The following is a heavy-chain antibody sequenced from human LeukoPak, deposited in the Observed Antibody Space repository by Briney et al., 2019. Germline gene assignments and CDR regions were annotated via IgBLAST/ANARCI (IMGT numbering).Heavy chain of an antibody. V-gene: IGHV4-59*01. CDR2: IYYSGNT. CDR1: GGSISPYY. D-gene: IGHD3-10*02. CDR3: ARSTGSTMFIDY. Sequence: SETLSLTCTVSGGSISPYYWSWIRQPPGKGLEWLGYIYYSGNTDYNPSLKSRVAISVDTSMNQFSLKLSSVTAADTAVYYCARSTGSTMFIDYWGQGTLVTVSS. J-gene: IGHJ4*02.